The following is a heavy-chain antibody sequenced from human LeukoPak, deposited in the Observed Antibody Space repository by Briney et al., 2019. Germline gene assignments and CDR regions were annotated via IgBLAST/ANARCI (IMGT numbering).Heavy chain of an antibody. CDR2: IKQDGSEK. D-gene: IGHD2-2*01. CDR1: GFTFSSYW. J-gene: IGHJ3*02. Sequence: GGSLRLSCAASGFTFSSYWMSWVRQAPGRGLEWVANIKQDGSEKYYVDSVKGRFTISRDNAKNSLYLQMNSLRAEDTAVYYCARPPEGYCSSTSCPDAFDIWGQGTMATVSS. CDR3: ARPPEGYCSSTSCPDAFDI. V-gene: IGHV3-7*01.